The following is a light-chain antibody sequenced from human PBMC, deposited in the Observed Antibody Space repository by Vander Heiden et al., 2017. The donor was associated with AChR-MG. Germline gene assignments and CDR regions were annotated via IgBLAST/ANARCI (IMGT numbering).Light chain of an antibody. V-gene: IGKV3-20*01. CDR3: QQYGSSLGWT. CDR2: GAS. CDR1: QSVSSSY. Sequence: EIVLTQSPGTLSLSPGERATLSCRASQSVSSSYLAGYQQKPGQAPRLLIYGASSRATGIPDRFSGSGSGTDFTLTISRLEPEDFAVYYCQQYGSSLGWTFGQGTKVEIK. J-gene: IGKJ1*01.